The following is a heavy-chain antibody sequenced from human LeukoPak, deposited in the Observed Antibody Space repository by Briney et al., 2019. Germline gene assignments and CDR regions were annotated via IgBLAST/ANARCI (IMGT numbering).Heavy chain of an antibody. J-gene: IGHJ6*03. CDR2: IYYSGST. Sequence: PWETLSLTCTVSGGSISSSSYYWGWIRQPPGKGLEWIGSIYYSGSTYYNPSLKSRVTISVDTSKNQFSLKLSSVTAAATAVYYCARGYSYGYGRGYYYYMDVWGKGTTVTVSS. CDR3: ARGYSYGYGRGYYYYMDV. V-gene: IGHV4-39*07. D-gene: IGHD5-18*01. CDR1: GGSISSSSYY.